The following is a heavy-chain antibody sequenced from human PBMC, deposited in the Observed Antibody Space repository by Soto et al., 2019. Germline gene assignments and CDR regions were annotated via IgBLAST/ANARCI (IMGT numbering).Heavy chain of an antibody. CDR3: ARHEWRFGELSTRFDP. V-gene: IGHV4-39*01. J-gene: IGHJ5*02. CDR2: IYYGGST. Sequence: SETLSLTCTVSGGSISSSSYYWGWIRQPPGKGLEWIGSIYYGGSTYYNPALKSRATISVETSKNQFSLKLSSVTAAATAVYYCARHEWRFGELSTRFDPWGQGTLVTVSS. D-gene: IGHD3-10*01. CDR1: GGSISSSSYY.